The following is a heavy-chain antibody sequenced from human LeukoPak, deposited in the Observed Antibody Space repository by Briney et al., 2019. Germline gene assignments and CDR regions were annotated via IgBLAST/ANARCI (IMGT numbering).Heavy chain of an antibody. V-gene: IGHV4-39*01. CDR2: IYYSGST. D-gene: IGHD2-8*01. CDR1: GGSISSGGYY. CDR3: ARPMDYYYYYGMDV. Sequence: SETLSLTCTVSGGSISSGGYYWGWIRQPPGKGLEWIGSIYYSGSTYYNPSLKSRVTISVDTSKNQFSLKLSSVTAADTAVYYCARPMDYYYYYGMDVWGQGTTVTVSS. J-gene: IGHJ6*02.